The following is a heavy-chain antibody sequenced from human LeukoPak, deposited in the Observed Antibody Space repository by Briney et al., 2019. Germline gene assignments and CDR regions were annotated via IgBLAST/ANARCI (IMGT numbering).Heavy chain of an antibody. J-gene: IGHJ5*02. CDR2: IDPGDSDT. CDR1: GYNFSRYW. V-gene: IGHV5-51*01. D-gene: IGHD2/OR15-2a*01. Sequence: GESLKISCKGSGYNFSRYWIGWVRQMPGKGLEWMGIIDPGDSDTRYSPSFQGQVTISADKSISTAYLQWSSLKASDTAMYYCARQSYDGTTYGASFDPWGQGTLVTVSS. CDR3: ARQSYDGTTYGASFDP.